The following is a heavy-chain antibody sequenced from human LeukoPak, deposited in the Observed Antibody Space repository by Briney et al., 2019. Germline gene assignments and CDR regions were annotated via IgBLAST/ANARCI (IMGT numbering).Heavy chain of an antibody. J-gene: IGHJ6*03. CDR2: TYYRSKWYN. Sequence: SQTLSLTCAISGDSVSSNSAAWNWIRQSPSRGLEWLGRTYYRSKWYNDYAVSVKSRITINPDTSKNQFSLQLNPVTPEDTAVYYCARDPSYSSSWYDYYYYMDVWCKGTTVTVSS. D-gene: IGHD6-13*01. CDR3: ARDPSYSSSWYDYYYYMDV. V-gene: IGHV6-1*01. CDR1: GDSVSSNSAA.